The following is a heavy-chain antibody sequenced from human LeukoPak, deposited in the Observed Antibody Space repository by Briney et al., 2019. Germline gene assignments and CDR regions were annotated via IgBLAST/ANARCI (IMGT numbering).Heavy chain of an antibody. Sequence: SETLSLTCTVSGGSISNSNSFWAWIRQPPGKGLEWIGTIYYSGITHYSPSLKSRVTISVDTSKNQFSLKLSSVTAADTAVYYCARGLTTIVVVPAASFDYWGQGTLVTVSS. J-gene: IGHJ4*02. CDR3: ARGLTTIVVVPAASFDY. CDR1: GGSISNSNSF. V-gene: IGHV4-39*07. D-gene: IGHD2-2*01. CDR2: IYYSGIT.